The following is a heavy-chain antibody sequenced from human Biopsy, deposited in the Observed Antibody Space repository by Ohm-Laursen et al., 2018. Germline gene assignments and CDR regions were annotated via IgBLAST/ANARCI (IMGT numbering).Heavy chain of an antibody. CDR1: GASIDSYY. CDR3: ARDSGILNYGNFKYYHYYGMDV. V-gene: IGHV4-59*01. D-gene: IGHD4-11*01. CDR2: IYHAGAS. Sequence: GTLSLTCTASGASIDSYYWSWIRQPPGKGLEWIGYIYHAGASRYNSSLNSRVTISIDASENQFSLKLRSVTAADTAVYYCARDSGILNYGNFKYYHYYGMDVWGQGTKVTVSS. J-gene: IGHJ6*02.